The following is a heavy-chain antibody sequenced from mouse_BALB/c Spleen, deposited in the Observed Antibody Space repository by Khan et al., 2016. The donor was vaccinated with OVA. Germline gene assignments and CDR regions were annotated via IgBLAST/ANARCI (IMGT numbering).Heavy chain of an antibody. D-gene: IGHD1-1*01. J-gene: IGHJ3*01. V-gene: IGHV5-6*01. CDR1: GFTFSTYG. CDR2: VSTGGSYT. Sequence: EVELVESGGDLVKPGGSLKLSCAVSGFTFSTYGMSWVRQAPDKRLEWVVTVSTGGSYTYYTASVKGRFTITRDTAKNALLLQMSGLRSEDTAMFYCTGLAYYFDSEGFDYWGQGTLVTVSA. CDR3: TGLAYYFDSEGFDY.